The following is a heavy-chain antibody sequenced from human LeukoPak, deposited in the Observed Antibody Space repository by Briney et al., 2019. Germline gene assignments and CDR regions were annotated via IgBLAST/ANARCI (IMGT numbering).Heavy chain of an antibody. D-gene: IGHD2-2*01. CDR2: IYPGDSDT. CDR1: GYSFTSYW. V-gene: IGHV5-51*01. Sequence: GESLKISCKGSGYSFTSYWIGWVRQMPGKGLEWMGIIYPGDSDTRYSPSFQGQVTISADKSISTAYLQWSSLKASDTAMYYCARQGLYCSSTSCHDAFDICGQGTVVAVSS. J-gene: IGHJ3*02. CDR3: ARQGLYCSSTSCHDAFDI.